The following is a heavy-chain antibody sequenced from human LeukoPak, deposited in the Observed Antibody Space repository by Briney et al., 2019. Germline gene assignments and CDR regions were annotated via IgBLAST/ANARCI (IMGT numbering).Heavy chain of an antibody. CDR3: ANHRGVMDNYMDV. V-gene: IGHV3-23*01. D-gene: IGHD3-10*01. CDR1: GFISRTYA. CDR2: IRIGGGST. J-gene: IGHJ6*03. Sequence: GGSLRLSCAASGFISRTYAMSWVRQAPGKGLEWVSAIRIGGGSTDYADSVKGRFTISRDNSKNTLYLQMNGLRDEDTAIYYCANHRGVMDNYMDVWGKGTTVIVS.